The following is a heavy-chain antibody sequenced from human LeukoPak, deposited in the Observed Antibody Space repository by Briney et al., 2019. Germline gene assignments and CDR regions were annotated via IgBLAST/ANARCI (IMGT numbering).Heavy chain of an antibody. CDR2: INHSGST. J-gene: IGHJ6*02. D-gene: IGHD2-21*02. V-gene: IGHV4-34*01. CDR3: ARGLRYCGGDCSYYYYYGMDV. Sequence: SETLSLTCTVSGGSISSYYWSWIRQPPGKGLEWIGEINHSGSTNYNPSLKSRVTISVDTSKNQFSLKLSSVTAADTAVYYCARGLRYCGGDCSYYYYYGMDVWGQGTTVTVSS. CDR1: GGSISSYY.